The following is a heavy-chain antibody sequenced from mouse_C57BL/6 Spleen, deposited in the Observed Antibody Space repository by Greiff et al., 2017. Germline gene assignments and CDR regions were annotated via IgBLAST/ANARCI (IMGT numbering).Heavy chain of an antibody. V-gene: IGHV14-4*01. J-gene: IGHJ3*01. Sequence: VQLQQSGAELVRPGASVKLSCTASGFNIKDDYMHWVKQRPEQGLEWIGWIDPENGDTASASKFQGKATITADTSSNTAYLQLSSLTSEDTAVYYCTTWGAWFAYWGQGTLVTVSA. CDR1: GFNIKDDY. CDR3: TTWGAWFAY. CDR2: IDPENGDT.